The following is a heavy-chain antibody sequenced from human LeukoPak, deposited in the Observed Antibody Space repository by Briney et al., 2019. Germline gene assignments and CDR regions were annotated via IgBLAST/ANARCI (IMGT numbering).Heavy chain of an antibody. D-gene: IGHD4-17*01. CDR1: GYTFPSYY. J-gene: IGHJ4*02. Sequence: APVKGSCKGSGYTFPSYYMHWVGQAPGQGLGWMGIINPSGGSTSYAQKFQGRVTMTRDTSTSTVYMELSSLRSEDTAVYYCARPGIYGDYEYYFDYWGQGTLVTVSS. CDR3: ARPGIYGDYEYYFDY. V-gene: IGHV1-46*01. CDR2: INPSGGST.